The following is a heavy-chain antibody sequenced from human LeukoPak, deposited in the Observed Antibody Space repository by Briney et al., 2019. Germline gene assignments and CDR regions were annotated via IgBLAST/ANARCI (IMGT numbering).Heavy chain of an antibody. D-gene: IGHD3-9*01. Sequence: PSEALSLTCTISGGSVSDYYWSWIRQSPGKGLEWIGYIYYTGSTTYNPSLKSRVTMSADTSENQFSLNLNSVTAADTAVYYCAAVGRVLRYFDWSKFDYWGQGTLVTVSS. J-gene: IGHJ4*02. V-gene: IGHV4-59*02. CDR3: AAVGRVLRYFDWSKFDY. CDR2: IYYTGST. CDR1: GGSVSDYY.